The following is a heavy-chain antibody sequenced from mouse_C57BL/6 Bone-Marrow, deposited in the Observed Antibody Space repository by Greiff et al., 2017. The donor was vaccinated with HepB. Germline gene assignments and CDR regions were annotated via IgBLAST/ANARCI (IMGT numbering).Heavy chain of an antibody. CDR2: ISDGGSYT. CDR3: ARDLGDGYFDY. D-gene: IGHD2-3*01. J-gene: IGHJ2*01. Sequence: EVMLVESGGGLVKPGGSLKLSCAASGFTFSSYAMSWVRQTPEKRLEWVAIISDGGSYTYYPDNVKGRFTISRDNTKNNQYLQIRHLKSEDTAMYYCARDLGDGYFDYWGQGTTLTVSS. CDR1: GFTFSSYA. V-gene: IGHV5-4*01.